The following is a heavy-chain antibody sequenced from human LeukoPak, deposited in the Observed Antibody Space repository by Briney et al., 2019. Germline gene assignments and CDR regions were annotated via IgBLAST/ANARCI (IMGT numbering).Heavy chain of an antibody. CDR2: IIPIFGTA. D-gene: IGHD2-2*01. V-gene: IGHV1-69*13. CDR3: ARAIRVVPAALDAFDI. Sequence: SVKVSCKASGGTFSSYAISWVRQAPGQGLEWMGGIIPIFGTANYAQKFQGRVTTTADESTSTAYMELSSLRSEDTAVYYCARAIRVVPAALDAFDIWGQGTMVTVSS. J-gene: IGHJ3*02. CDR1: GGTFSSYA.